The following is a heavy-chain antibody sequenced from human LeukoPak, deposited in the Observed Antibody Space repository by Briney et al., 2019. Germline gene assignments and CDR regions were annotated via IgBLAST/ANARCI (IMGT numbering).Heavy chain of an antibody. J-gene: IGHJ4*02. CDR1: GFNFNSYS. CDR2: VSSTSSTI. Sequence: GGSLRLSCAASGFNFNSYSMNWVRQAPGKGLEWVSYVSSTSSTIYYADSVKGRFTISRDNAKNSLYLQMTSLRDEDRAVYYCARTYSGSYFDYWGQGTLVTVSS. CDR3: ARTYSGSYFDY. D-gene: IGHD1-26*01. V-gene: IGHV3-48*02.